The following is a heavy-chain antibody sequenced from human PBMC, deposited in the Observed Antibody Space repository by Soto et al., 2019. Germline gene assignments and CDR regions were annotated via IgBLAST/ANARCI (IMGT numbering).Heavy chain of an antibody. CDR2: IYYSGNT. V-gene: IGHV4-30-4*01. CDR1: GGSTSSDNY. Sequence: SETLSLTCTVSGGSTSSDNYWSWIRQPPGKGLEWIGHIYYSGNTDYNPSLKSRLAISIDTSKNQFSLKLSSVTAAYTAVYHCARVAEREPDDAFEIRGQGTMVTVSS. D-gene: IGHD1-1*01. J-gene: IGHJ3*02. CDR3: ARVAEREPDDAFEI.